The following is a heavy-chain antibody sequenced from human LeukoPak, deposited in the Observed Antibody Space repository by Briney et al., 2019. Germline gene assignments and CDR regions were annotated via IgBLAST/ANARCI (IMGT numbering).Heavy chain of an antibody. D-gene: IGHD1-26*01. Sequence: GGSLRLSCVASTFTKAWMGWVRQAPGKRPEWVANMSIDGSEKYYADSVKGRFTISRDNARNSVYLQMNSLRVEDTAVYYCARDPVEWELLLDCWGQGTLVTVSS. J-gene: IGHJ4*02. CDR2: MSIDGSEK. CDR3: ARDPVEWELLLDC. CDR1: TFTKAW. V-gene: IGHV3-7*01.